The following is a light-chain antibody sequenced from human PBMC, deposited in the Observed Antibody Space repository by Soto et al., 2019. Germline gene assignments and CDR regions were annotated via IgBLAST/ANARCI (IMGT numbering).Light chain of an antibody. CDR2: GAS. Sequence: EIVLTQSPGTLSLSPGERATLSCRASQSVSTTSLAWYQQKPGQAPRLLIYGASNRATGIPDRSSGSGSGTDFTLTISRLESEDFAMYYCQQYGSSRTFGQGTKVDIK. J-gene: IGKJ1*01. CDR3: QQYGSSRT. V-gene: IGKV3-20*01. CDR1: QSVSTTS.